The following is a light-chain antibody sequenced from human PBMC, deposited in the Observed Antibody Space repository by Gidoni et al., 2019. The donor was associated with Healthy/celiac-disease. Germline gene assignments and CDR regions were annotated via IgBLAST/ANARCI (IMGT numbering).Light chain of an antibody. J-gene: IGKJ5*01. CDR3: QQYKNWHPIT. CDR2: GAS. Sequence: EIVMTQSPATLSVSPGERATLSCSASQSVSSNLAWYQQKPGQAPRLLIYGASTRATGIPARVSGSGYGTEFTLTISSLQSEDFAVYYCQQYKNWHPITFGQGTRLEIK. CDR1: QSVSSN. V-gene: IGKV3D-15*01.